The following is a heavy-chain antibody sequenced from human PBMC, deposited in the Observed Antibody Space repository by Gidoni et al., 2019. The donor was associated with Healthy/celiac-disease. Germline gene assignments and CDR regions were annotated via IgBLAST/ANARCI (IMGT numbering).Heavy chain of an antibody. Sequence: QVQLQESGPGLVKPSEPLSLTCTVSGYSLSMGYYWGWIRQPPGKGLEWIGSIYHSGSTYYNPSLKSRVTISVDTSKNQFSLKLSSVTAADTAVYYCARDGIAVAGTHYYGMDVWGQGTTVTVSS. J-gene: IGHJ6*02. CDR2: IYHSGST. V-gene: IGHV4-38-2*02. D-gene: IGHD6-19*01. CDR1: GYSLSMGYY. CDR3: ARDGIAVAGTHYYGMDV.